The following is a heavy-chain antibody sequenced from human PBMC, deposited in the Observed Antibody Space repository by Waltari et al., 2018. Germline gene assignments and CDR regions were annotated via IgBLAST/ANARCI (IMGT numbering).Heavy chain of an antibody. CDR2: IYPGDSDT. J-gene: IGHJ6*03. CDR1: GYSFTSYW. V-gene: IGHV5-51*01. CDR3: ARPPGRPDPRYYYYMDV. D-gene: IGHD1-26*01. Sequence: EVQLVQSGAEVKKPGESLKISCKGSGYSFTSYWIGWVRQMPGKGLEWMGSIYPGDSDTRYSPSVQGQVTISADKSISTAYLQWSSLKASDTAMYYCARPPGRPDPRYYYYMDVWGKGTTVTVSS.